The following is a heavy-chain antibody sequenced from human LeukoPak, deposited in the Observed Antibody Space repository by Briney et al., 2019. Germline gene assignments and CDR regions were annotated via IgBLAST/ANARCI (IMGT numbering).Heavy chain of an antibody. CDR3: AKEQGSRMSTGAFDI. Sequence: GGSLRLSCAASGFTFSSYGMHWVRQAPGKGLEWVAVIWYDGSNKYYADSVKGRFTISRDNSKNTLYLQMNSLRAEDTAVYYCAKEQGSRMSTGAFDIWGQGTMVTVSS. CDR1: GFTFSSYG. J-gene: IGHJ3*02. V-gene: IGHV3-33*06. CDR2: IWYDGSNK. D-gene: IGHD2-15*01.